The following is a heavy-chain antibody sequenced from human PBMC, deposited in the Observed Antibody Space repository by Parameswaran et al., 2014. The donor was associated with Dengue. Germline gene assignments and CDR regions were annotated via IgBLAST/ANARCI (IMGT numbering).Heavy chain of an antibody. D-gene: IGHD3-22*01. CDR3: ARGSPLYYDSSENWFDP. V-gene: IGHV1-2*02. Sequence: WVRQAPGQGLEWMGWINPNSGGTNYAQKFQGRVTMTRDTSISTAYMELSRLRSDDTAVYYCARGSPLYYDSSENWFDPWGQGTLVTVSS. J-gene: IGHJ5*02. CDR2: INPNSGGT.